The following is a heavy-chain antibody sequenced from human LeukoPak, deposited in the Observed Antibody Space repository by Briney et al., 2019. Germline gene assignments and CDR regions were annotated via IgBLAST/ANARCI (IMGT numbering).Heavy chain of an antibody. V-gene: IGHV1-69*04. D-gene: IGHD3-10*01. CDR2: IIPILGIA. Sequence: SVKVSCKASGGTFSSYAISWVRQAPGQGLEWMGRIIPILGIANYAQKFQGRVTITADKSTSTAYMELSSLRSEDTAVYYCAIDTNSPGEYYYYYGMDVWGQGTTVTVSS. CDR3: AIDTNSPGEYYYYYGMDV. J-gene: IGHJ6*02. CDR1: GGTFSSYA.